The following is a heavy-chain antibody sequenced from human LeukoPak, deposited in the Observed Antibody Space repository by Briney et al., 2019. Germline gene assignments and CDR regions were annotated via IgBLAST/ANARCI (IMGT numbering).Heavy chain of an antibody. CDR3: AKDMLAYYYDSSGPYYFDY. D-gene: IGHD3-22*01. V-gene: IGHV3-23*01. J-gene: IGHJ4*02. Sequence: GGSLRLSCAASGFTFSSYAMSWVRQAPGKGLEWVSAISGSGGSTYYADSVKGRFTISRDNSKNTLYLQMNSLRAEDTAVYYCAKDMLAYYYDSSGPYYFDYWGQGTLVTVSS. CDR1: GFTFSSYA. CDR2: ISGSGGST.